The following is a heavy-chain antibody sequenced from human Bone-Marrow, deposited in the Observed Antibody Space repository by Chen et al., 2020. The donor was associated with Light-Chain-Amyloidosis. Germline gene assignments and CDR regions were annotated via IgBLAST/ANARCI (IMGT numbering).Heavy chain of an antibody. CDR2: ISGGGGSR. J-gene: IGHJ3*02. CDR1: GFAFSSYA. CDR3: AKDISYDDILPGYPADAFDI. Sequence: GFAFSSYAMSWVRQAPGKGLEWVSTISGGGGSRYYGDSVKGRLTISRDNSKNALFLQMNSLRAEDTAVYYCAKDISYDDILPGYPADAFDIWGQGTMVTVSS. D-gene: IGHD3-9*01. V-gene: IGHV3-23*01.